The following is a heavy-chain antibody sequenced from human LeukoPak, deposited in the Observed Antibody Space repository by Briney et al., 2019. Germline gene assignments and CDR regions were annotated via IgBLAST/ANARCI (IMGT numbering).Heavy chain of an antibody. CDR1: GYTFTSYG. J-gene: IGHJ6*02. CDR3: AMPKDSSGYYYEYYYYGMDV. D-gene: IGHD3-22*01. Sequence: SVKVSCKASGYTFTSYGISWVRQAPGQGLEWMGGIIPIFGTANYAQKFQGRVTITADESTSTAYMELSSLRSEDTAVYYCAMPKDSSGYYYEYYYYGMDVWGQGTTVTVSS. CDR2: IIPIFGTA. V-gene: IGHV1-69*13.